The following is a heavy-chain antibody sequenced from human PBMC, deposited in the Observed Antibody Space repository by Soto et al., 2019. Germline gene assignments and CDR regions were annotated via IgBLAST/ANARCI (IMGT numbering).Heavy chain of an antibody. CDR3: AKERPPGSGYSGYCLDY. J-gene: IGHJ4*02. CDR1: GFTFSSYA. CDR2: ISGSGGST. Sequence: GGSLRLSCAASGFTFSSYAMSWVRQAPGKGLKWVSAISGSGGSTYYADSVKGRFTISRDNSKNTLYLQMNSLRAEDTAVYYCAKERPPGSGYSGYCLDYWGQGTLVTVSS. V-gene: IGHV3-23*01. D-gene: IGHD5-12*01.